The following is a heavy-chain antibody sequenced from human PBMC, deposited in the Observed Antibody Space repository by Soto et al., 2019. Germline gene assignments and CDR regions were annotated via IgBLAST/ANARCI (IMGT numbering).Heavy chain of an antibody. J-gene: IGHJ4*02. V-gene: IGHV1-69*06. Sequence: QVQLVQSGAEVKKPGSSVKVSCEASGGTFSGHAISWVRQAPGQGPEWMGGLIPLFGTTQHAQNFQGRRMITSDKSTSTAYMELTSLRFDDTAIYYCARGPNWGYRFDSWGQGTLVTVSS. CDR3: ARGPNWGYRFDS. CDR2: LIPLFGTT. D-gene: IGHD7-27*01. CDR1: GGTFSGHA.